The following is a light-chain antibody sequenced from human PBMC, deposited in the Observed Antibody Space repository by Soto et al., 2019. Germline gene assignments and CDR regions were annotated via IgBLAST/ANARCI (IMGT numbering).Light chain of an antibody. J-gene: IGKJ1*01. CDR1: QSISSW. CDR3: QQYKT. V-gene: IGKV1-5*01. CDR2: DAS. Sequence: DIQMTQSPSTLSASVGDRVTITCRASQSISSWLAWYQQKPGKAPKRLIYDASSLESGVPSRFSCSGSGTEFTLTISSLQPDDFATDYCQQYKTFGQGTKVEIK.